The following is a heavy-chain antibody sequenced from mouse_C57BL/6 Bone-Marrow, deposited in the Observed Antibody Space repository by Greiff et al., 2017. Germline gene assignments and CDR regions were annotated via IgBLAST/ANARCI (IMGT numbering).Heavy chain of an antibody. CDR3: ARGRMSAMDY. CDR2: IYPGSGNT. D-gene: IGHD2-10*02. V-gene: IGHV1-76*01. Sequence: QVQLQQSGAELVRPGASVKLSCKASSYTFTDYYINWVKQRPGQGLEWIARIYPGSGNTYYNEKFKGKATLTAEKSSSTAYMQLSSLTSEDSAVYFCARGRMSAMDYWGQGTSVTVSS. J-gene: IGHJ4*01. CDR1: SYTFTDYY.